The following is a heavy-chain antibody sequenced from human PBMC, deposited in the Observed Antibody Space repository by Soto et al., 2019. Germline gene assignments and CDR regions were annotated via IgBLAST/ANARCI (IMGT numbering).Heavy chain of an antibody. CDR1: GFTFSSYA. V-gene: IGHV3-23*01. J-gene: IGHJ6*02. D-gene: IGHD3-10*01. CDR2: ISRSGGST. CDR3: ATAGTMGRGGIIPSYNYYGMDV. Sequence: GGSLRLSCAASGFTFSSYAMSWVRQAPGKGLEWVSAISRSGGSTYYADSVKGRFSISRDNSKNTMYLQMNSLRAEDTAVYYCATAGTMGRGGIIPSYNYYGMDVWGQGTTVTVSS.